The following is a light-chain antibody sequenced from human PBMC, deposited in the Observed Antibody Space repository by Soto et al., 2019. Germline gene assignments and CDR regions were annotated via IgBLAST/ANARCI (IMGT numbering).Light chain of an antibody. CDR3: QQRSDWPPT. V-gene: IGKV3-11*01. CDR2: DAS. J-gene: IGKJ5*01. Sequence: EIFLTQSPATLSLSPGERATLSCRASQSVRNYLAWFQQRPGQAPRLLISDASNRATGIPARFSGTGSGTDFTLIITSLEPEDFAVYYCQQRSDWPPTFGQGTRLEIK. CDR1: QSVRNY.